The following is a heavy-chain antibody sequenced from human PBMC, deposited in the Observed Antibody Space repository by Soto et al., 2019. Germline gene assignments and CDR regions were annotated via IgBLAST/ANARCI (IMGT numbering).Heavy chain of an antibody. CDR3: XXXXXXXXXXXY. CDR2: ISWNVGSI. CDR1: GFTFDDYA. V-gene: IGHV3-9*01. Sequence: EVQLVESGGGLVQPGRSLRLSCAASGFTFDDYAMHWVRQAPGKGLEWVSGISWNVGSIAYADSVKGRFTISRDNXXXXXXXXXXXXXXXXXXXXXXXXXXXXXXXXXYWGQGXLVTVSS. J-gene: IGHJ4*02.